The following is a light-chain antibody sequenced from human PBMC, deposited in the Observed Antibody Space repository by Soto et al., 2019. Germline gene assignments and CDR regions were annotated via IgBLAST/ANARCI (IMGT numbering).Light chain of an antibody. J-gene: IGKJ1*01. CDR1: QNISIY. CDR3: HQSYNTPWT. CDR2: AAS. Sequence: DLQMTQSPSSLSASVGDRVTITCRASQNISIYLNWYQQKPGKAPNLLIYAASSLQSGVPSRFSGSRSGTDFTLTFSSLQPEDFATYYCHQSYNTPWTFGQGTKVEIK. V-gene: IGKV1-39*01.